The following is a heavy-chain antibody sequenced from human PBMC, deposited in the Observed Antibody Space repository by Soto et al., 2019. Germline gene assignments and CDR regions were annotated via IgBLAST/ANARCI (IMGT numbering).Heavy chain of an antibody. CDR3: GKVQIHPRFSGGYDHGAFDI. CDR1: GFTFSVYG. CDR2: ISYDGSNK. J-gene: IGHJ3*02. V-gene: IGHV3-30*18. D-gene: IGHD5-12*01. Sequence: QVHLVEFGGGVVQPGRSLRLSCAASGFTFSVYGMHWVRQAPGKGLEWVAFISYDGSNKYYADSVKGRFTISRDNSENTLYLQMNTLRAEDTAVYYCGKVQIHPRFSGGYDHGAFDIWGQGTMVTVSS.